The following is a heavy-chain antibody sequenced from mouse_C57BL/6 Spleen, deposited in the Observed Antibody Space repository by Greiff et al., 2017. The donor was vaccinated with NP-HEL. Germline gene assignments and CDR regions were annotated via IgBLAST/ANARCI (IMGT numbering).Heavy chain of an antibody. CDR2: IYPSDSET. Sequence: QVQLQQPGAELVRPGSSVKLSCKASGYTFTSYWMDWVKQRPGQGLEWIGNIYPSDSETHYNQKFKDKATLTVYKSSSTAYMQLSSLTSEDSAVYYGARGAQATPYYAMDYWGQGTSVPVSS. CDR3: ARGAQATPYYAMDY. CDR1: GYTFTSYW. J-gene: IGHJ4*01. V-gene: IGHV1-61*01. D-gene: IGHD3-2*02.